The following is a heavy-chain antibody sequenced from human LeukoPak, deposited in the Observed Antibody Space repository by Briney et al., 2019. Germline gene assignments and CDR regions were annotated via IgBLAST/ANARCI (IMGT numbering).Heavy chain of an antibody. V-gene: IGHV3-74*01. CDR1: GSTFSSYW. CDR2: INSDGSST. J-gene: IGHJ6*02. D-gene: IGHD3-22*01. Sequence: GGSLRLSCAASGSTFSSYWMHWVRQAPGKGLVWVSRINSDGSSTSYADSVKGRFTISRDNAKNTLYLQMNSLRAEDTAVYYCARGDYYDSSGYSYYYYGMDVWGQGTTVTVSS. CDR3: ARGDYYDSSGYSYYYYGMDV.